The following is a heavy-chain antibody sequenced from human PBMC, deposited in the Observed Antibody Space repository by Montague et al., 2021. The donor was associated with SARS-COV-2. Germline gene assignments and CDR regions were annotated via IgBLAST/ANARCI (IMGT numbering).Heavy chain of an antibody. J-gene: IGHJ4*02. CDR2: IHYTGNT. V-gene: IGHV4-59*08. D-gene: IGHD1-26*01. Sequence: SETLSLTCTVSGGSINGYYWSWIRQSPGKGLDWIGYIHYTGNTNYNPSLKGRVTISLDTSKSQFSLRLSSVTAADTAVYSCARLRTGSYVFDYWGQGPWSPSPQ. CDR3: ARLRTGSYVFDY. CDR1: GGSINGYY.